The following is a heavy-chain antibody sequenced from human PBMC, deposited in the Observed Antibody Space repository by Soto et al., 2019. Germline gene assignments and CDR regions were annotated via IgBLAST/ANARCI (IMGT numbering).Heavy chain of an antibody. J-gene: IGHJ6*02. CDR3: ARGFSSAWHYDTSASPWLDGMDV. V-gene: IGHV3-23*01. D-gene: IGHD3-22*01. CDR2: ISGGGHST. CDR1: GFTFSNFA. Sequence: EVQLLESGGGLLQPGGSLRLSCAGSGFTFSNFAVSWIRQAPGKGLEWVSGISGGGHSTYYADSVKGRFTISRDNSKNTLYLQMNSLRAEDTAQYYCARGFSSAWHYDTSASPWLDGMDVWGQGTTVTVAS.